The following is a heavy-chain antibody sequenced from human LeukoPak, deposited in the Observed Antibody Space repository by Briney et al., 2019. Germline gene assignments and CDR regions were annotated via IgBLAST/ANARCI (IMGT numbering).Heavy chain of an antibody. D-gene: IGHD6-13*01. CDR1: GFTFSSYS. CDR2: ISSSSSYI. CDR3: ARGSSWYGFAFDI. J-gene: IGHJ3*02. Sequence: GGSLRLSCAASGFTFSSYSMNWVRQAPGKGLEWVSSISSSSSYIYYADSVKGRFTISRDNAKNSLYLQMNSLRAEDTAVYYCARGSSWYGFAFDIWGQGTMVTVSS. V-gene: IGHV3-21*01.